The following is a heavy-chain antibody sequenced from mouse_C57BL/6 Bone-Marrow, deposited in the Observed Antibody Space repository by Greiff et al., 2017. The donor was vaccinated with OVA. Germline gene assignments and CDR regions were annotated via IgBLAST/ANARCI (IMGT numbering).Heavy chain of an antibody. V-gene: IGHV5-16*01. J-gene: IGHJ4*01. Sequence: EVMLVESEGGLVQPGSSMKLSCTASGFTFSDYYMAWVRQVPEKGLEWVANINYDGSSTYYLDSLKSRFIISRDNAKNILYLQMSSLKSEYTAAYYCARGSVYYAMDYWGQGTSVTVSS. CDR1: GFTFSDYY. CDR2: INYDGSST. CDR3: ARGSVYYAMDY.